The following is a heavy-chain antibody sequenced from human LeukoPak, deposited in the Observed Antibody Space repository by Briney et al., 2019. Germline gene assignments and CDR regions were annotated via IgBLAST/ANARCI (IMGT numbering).Heavy chain of an antibody. D-gene: IGHD6-19*01. CDR1: GFTFSSYG. CDR2: ICYDGSNK. V-gene: IGHV3-33*01. J-gene: IGHJ4*02. Sequence: PGGSLSLSSAASGFTFSSYGMHWVRQAPGKGLEWVAIICYDGSNKYYADSVKDRFTISRDNSKNTLYLQTTSLRAEGRAVYYCARVRAYGGGWYVFGDDWGQGSLVTVSS. CDR3: ARVRAYGGGWYVFGDD.